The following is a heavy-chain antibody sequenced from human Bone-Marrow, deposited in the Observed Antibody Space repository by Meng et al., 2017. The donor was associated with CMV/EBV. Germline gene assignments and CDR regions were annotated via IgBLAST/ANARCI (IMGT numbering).Heavy chain of an antibody. V-gene: IGHV3-21*01. CDR3: ARDGPGGLYSSSPYYYYGMDV. Sequence: GGSLRLSCAASGFTFSSYSMNWVRQAPGKGLEWVSSISSSSSYIYYADSVKGRFTISRDNAKNSLYLQMNSLRAEDTAVYYCARDGPGGLYSSSPYYYYGMDVWGQGTTVTFYS. CDR1: GFTFSSYS. CDR2: ISSSSSYI. D-gene: IGHD6-6*01. J-gene: IGHJ6*02.